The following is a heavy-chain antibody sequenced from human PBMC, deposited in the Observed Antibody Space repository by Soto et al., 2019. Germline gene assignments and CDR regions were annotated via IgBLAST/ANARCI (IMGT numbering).Heavy chain of an antibody. Sequence: GGSLRLSCAASGFTFSSYGMHWVRQAPGKGLEWVAVISYDGSNKYYADSVKGRFTISRDNSKNTLYLQMNSLRAEDTAVYYCAKDLEGWLQMGVFLFDYWGQGTLVTVSS. J-gene: IGHJ4*02. CDR2: ISYDGSNK. V-gene: IGHV3-30*18. CDR1: GFTFSSYG. CDR3: AKDLEGWLQMGVFLFDY. D-gene: IGHD3-3*01.